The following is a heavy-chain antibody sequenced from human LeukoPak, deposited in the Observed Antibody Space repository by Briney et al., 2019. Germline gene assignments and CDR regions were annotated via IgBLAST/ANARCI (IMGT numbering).Heavy chain of an antibody. V-gene: IGHV3-30*04. D-gene: IGHD1-20*01. CDR3: ARGSYWNNWNVYYFDY. CDR2: ISYDGSNK. Sequence: GGSLRLSCAASGFTFSSYAMHWVRQAPGKGLEWVAVISYDGSNKYYADSVKGRFTISRDNSKNTLYLQMNSLRAEDTAVYYCARGSYWNNWNVYYFDYWGQGTLVTVSS. CDR1: GFTFSSYA. J-gene: IGHJ4*02.